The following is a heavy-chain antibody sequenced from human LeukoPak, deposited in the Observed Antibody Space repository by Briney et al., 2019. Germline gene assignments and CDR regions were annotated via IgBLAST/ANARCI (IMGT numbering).Heavy chain of an antibody. J-gene: IGHJ3*02. D-gene: IGHD3-10*01. V-gene: IGHV1-2*02. CDR3: ARTFVGTVVRGVIYAFDI. Sequence: ASVKVSCKASGYTFTGYYMHWVRQAPGQGLEWMGWINPNSGGTNYAQKFQGRVTMTRDTSISTAYMELSRLRSDDTAVYYCARTFVGTVVRGVIYAFDIWGQGTMVTVSS. CDR1: GYTFTGYY. CDR2: INPNSGGT.